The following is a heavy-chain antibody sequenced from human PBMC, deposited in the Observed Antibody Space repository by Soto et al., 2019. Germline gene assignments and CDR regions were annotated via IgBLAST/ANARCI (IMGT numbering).Heavy chain of an antibody. J-gene: IGHJ5*02. CDR3: ARDIWGAGWFDP. Sequence: EVQLVESGGGLIQPGGSLRLSCAASGFTVSPNYFCWVRQAPGKGLEWVSAFYSGGSTYYADSVKGRFTISRDNSKNTVYLQMNSLRVEDTAVYYCARDIWGAGWFDPWGQGTLVTVSS. V-gene: IGHV3-53*01. D-gene: IGHD7-27*01. CDR1: GFTVSPNY. CDR2: FYSGGST.